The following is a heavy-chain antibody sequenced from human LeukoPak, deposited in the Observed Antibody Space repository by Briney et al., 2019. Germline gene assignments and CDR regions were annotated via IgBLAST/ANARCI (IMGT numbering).Heavy chain of an antibody. CDR1: GFTFSSYG. D-gene: IGHD2-2*01. Sequence: GGSLRLSCAASGFTFSSYGMHWVRQAPGKGLEWVAVISYDGSNKYYADSVKGRFTISRDNSKNTLYLQMNSLRAEDTAVYYCAKLCSTSCYGSGSLIDYWAREPWSPSPQ. J-gene: IGHJ4*02. CDR2: ISYDGSNK. V-gene: IGHV3-30*18. CDR3: AKLCSTSCYGSGSLIDY.